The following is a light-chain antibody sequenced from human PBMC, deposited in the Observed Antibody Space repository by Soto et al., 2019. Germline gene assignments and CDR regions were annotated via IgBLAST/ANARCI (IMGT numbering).Light chain of an antibody. CDR1: SSDVGGYNY. V-gene: IGLV2-14*01. J-gene: IGLJ3*02. CDR3: SSYTSSSTLV. Sequence: QSVLTQPASVXXXXXXXXXXSCTGTSSDVGGYNYVSWYQQHPGKAPKLMIYEVSNRPSGVSNRFSGSKSGNTASLTISGLQAEDEADYYCSSYTSSSTLVFGGGTKLTVL. CDR2: EVS.